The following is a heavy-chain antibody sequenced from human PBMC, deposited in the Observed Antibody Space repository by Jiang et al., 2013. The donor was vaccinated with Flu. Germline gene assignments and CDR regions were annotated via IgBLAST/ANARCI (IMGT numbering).Heavy chain of an antibody. CDR1: ISSYY. J-gene: IGHJ5*02. V-gene: IGHV4-59*01. Sequence: ISSYYWSWIRQPPGRDWSGLGISIYSWEHQLQPSLKSRVTISVDTSKNQFSLKLSSVTAADTAVYYCARRTGAQTYNWFDPWGQGTLVTVSS. D-gene: IGHD1-14*01. CDR2: SIYSWEH. CDR3: ARRTGAQTYNWFDP.